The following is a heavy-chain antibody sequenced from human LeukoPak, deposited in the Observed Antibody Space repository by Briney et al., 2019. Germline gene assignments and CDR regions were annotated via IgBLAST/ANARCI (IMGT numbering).Heavy chain of an antibody. CDR2: IDSGGSST. CDR3: ARGGSYGWDAFDM. V-gene: IGHV3-74*01. J-gene: IGHJ3*02. D-gene: IGHD3-10*01. CDR1: GFTFSSNW. Sequence: GGSLRLSCAASGFTFSSNWMHWVRQGPGKGLVGVSRIDSGGSSTNYADSVKGRFTISRDNAKNTLSLQMNSLRAEDTAVYYCARGGSYGWDAFDMWGQGTMVTVSS.